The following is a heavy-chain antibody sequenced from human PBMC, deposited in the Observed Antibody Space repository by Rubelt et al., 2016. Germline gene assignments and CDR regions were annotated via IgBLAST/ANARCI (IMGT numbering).Heavy chain of an antibody. J-gene: IGHJ4*02. D-gene: IGHD7-27*01. CDR2: IYSGGST. V-gene: IGHV3-66*01. CDR3: ARNWGFDY. Sequence: EVQLVESGGGLVQPGGSLRLSCAASGFTVSSNYMSWVRQAPGKGLEWVSVIYSGGSTYYADSVKGRFTISRGNSNSTLYLQMNSLRAEDTAVYYCARNWGFDYWGQGTLVTVSS. CDR1: GFTVSSNY.